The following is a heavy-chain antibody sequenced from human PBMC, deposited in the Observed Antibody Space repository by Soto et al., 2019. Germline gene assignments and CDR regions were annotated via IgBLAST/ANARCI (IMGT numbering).Heavy chain of an antibody. D-gene: IGHD2-8*01. CDR1: GFTFSSYG. Sequence: ESGGGVVQPGRSLRLSCAASGFTFSSYGMHWVRQAPGKGLEWVAVISYDGSNKYYADSVKGRFTISRDNSKNTLYLQMNSLRAEDTAVYHCAKDLRTNAHYYYYGMDVWGQGTTVTVSS. J-gene: IGHJ6*02. V-gene: IGHV3-30*18. CDR3: AKDLRTNAHYYYYGMDV. CDR2: ISYDGSNK.